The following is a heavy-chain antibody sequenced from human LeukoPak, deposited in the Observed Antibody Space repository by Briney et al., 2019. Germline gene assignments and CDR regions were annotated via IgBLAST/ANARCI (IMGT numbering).Heavy chain of an antibody. Sequence: GGSLRLSCAASGFTFSSYAMHWVRQAPGKGLEYVSAISSNGGSTYYANPVKGRFTISRDNSKNTLYLQMGSLRAEDMAVYYCARDPPTIFGVVPTGYWGQGTLVTVSS. J-gene: IGHJ4*02. D-gene: IGHD3-3*01. CDR2: ISSNGGST. CDR3: ARDPPTIFGVVPTGY. CDR1: GFTFSSYA. V-gene: IGHV3-64*01.